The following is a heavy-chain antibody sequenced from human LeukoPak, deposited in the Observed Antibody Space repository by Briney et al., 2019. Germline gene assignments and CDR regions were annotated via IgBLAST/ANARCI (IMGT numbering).Heavy chain of an antibody. CDR1: GFAFNMFA. Sequence: GGSLRLSCAGTGFAFNMFAIDWVRQAPGKGLEWVSGLSRGGSTTNYADSVKGRFTISRDKSQNSVFLQPNSLRPEDTAVYYCARQQRIRHCSEGVCTEGYYFDYWGQGTLVTVSS. J-gene: IGHJ4*02. D-gene: IGHD2-15*01. CDR2: LSRGGSTT. CDR3: ARQQRIRHCSEGVCTEGYYFDY. V-gene: IGHV3-23*01.